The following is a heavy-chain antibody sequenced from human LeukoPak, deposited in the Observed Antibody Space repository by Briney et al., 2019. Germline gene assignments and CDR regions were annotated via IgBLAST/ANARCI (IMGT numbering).Heavy chain of an antibody. Sequence: PGGSLRLSCAASGFTFSSLAMSWVRQAPGKGLEWVSTISGGGGSTYDADSVKGRFTISRDNSKNTLYLQMNSLRAEDTAVYYCAKGTGGSYRLDYWGQGTLVTVSS. CDR2: ISGGGGST. D-gene: IGHD1-26*01. CDR1: GFTFSSLA. CDR3: AKGTGGSYRLDY. V-gene: IGHV3-23*01. J-gene: IGHJ4*02.